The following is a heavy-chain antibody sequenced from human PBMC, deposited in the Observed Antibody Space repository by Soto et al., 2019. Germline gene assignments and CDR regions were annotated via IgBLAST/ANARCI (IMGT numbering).Heavy chain of an antibody. CDR2: INAGNGNT. J-gene: IGHJ3*02. CDR1: GYTFTSYA. CDR3: ARDRARSAFDI. V-gene: IGHV1-3*01. Sequence: ASVKVSCKASGYTFTSYAIHWVRQAPGQRLEWMGWINAGNGNTKYSQKFQGRVTITRDTSASTAYMELSSLRSEDTAVYYCARDRARSAFDIWGQGTMVTVSS.